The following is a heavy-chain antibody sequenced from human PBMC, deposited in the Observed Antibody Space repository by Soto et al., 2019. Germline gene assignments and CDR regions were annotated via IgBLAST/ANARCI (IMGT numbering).Heavy chain of an antibody. Sequence: GGSLRLSCAASGFTFSSYGMHWVRQAPGKGLEWVAVISYDGSNKYYADSVKGRFTISRDNSKNTLYLQMNSLRAEDTAVYYCAKDLVYGGNLRGGMDVWGQGTTVTVSS. D-gene: IGHD4-17*01. CDR3: AKDLVYGGNLRGGMDV. CDR2: ISYDGSNK. CDR1: GFTFSSYG. J-gene: IGHJ6*02. V-gene: IGHV3-30*18.